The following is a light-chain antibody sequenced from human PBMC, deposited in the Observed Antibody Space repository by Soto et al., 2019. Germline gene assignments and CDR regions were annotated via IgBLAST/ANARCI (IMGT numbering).Light chain of an antibody. V-gene: IGKV3-20*01. J-gene: IGKJ2*01. CDR2: GAS. Sequence: EIVLTQSPGTLSLSPGERATLSCRASQSISSTYLAWYQQKPGQAPRLLMYGASSRATGIPDRFSGSGSGTDFTLTISRLEPEDFAVYYCQQYGVSPPYTFGQGTKLEIK. CDR1: QSISSTY. CDR3: QQYGVSPPYT.